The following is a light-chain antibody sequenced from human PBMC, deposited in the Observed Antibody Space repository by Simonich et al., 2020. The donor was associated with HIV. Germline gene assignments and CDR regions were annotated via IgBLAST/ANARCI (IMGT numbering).Light chain of an antibody. CDR2: KAS. CDR3: QQYNSYSWT. J-gene: IGKJ1*01. V-gene: IGKV1-5*03. Sequence: GDRVNITCRASQSISSWLAWYQQKPGKAPNLLIYKASTLESGVPSRFSGSGSGTEFTLTISSLQPDDFATYYCQQYNSYSWTFGQGTKVEIK. CDR1: QSISSW.